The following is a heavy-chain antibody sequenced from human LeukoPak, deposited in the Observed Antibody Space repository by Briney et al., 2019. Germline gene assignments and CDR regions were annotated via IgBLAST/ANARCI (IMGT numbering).Heavy chain of an antibody. D-gene: IGHD5-18*01. CDR3: ARDSPVDTAMDFEY. J-gene: IGHJ4*02. Sequence: GGSLRLSCAASGFTFSSYEMNWVRQAPGKGLEWISYISSSGCTIYYADSVKGRFTISRDNAKNSLYLQMNSLRAEDTAVYYCARDSPVDTAMDFEYWGQGTLVTVSS. V-gene: IGHV3-48*03. CDR2: ISSSGCTI. CDR1: GFTFSSYE.